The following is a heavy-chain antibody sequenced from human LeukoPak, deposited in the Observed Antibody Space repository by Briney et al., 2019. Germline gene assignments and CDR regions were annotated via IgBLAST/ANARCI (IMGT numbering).Heavy chain of an antibody. V-gene: IGHV6-1*01. CDR2: TYYRSKWCN. CDR3: AREGVGYYATNRRDVFDI. D-gene: IGHD3-10*01. CDR1: GDSVSSNSAA. Sequence: SQTLSLTCAISGDSVSSNSAAWNWIRQSPSRGLEWLGRTYYRSKWCNDYAVSVKSRITINPDTSKNQFSLQLNSVSPEDTAVYYCAREGVGYYATNRRDVFDIWGQGTMVTVSS. J-gene: IGHJ3*02.